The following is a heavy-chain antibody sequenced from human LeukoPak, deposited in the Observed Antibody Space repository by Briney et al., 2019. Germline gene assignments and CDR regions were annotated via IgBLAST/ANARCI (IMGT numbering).Heavy chain of an antibody. CDR3: ARMYYYDSSGYPTQDAFDI. D-gene: IGHD3-22*01. CDR1: GGSISSYY. CDR2: IYYSGST. Sequence: SETLSLTCTVSGGSISSYYWSWIRQPPGKGLEWIGYIYYSGSTNYNPSLKSRVTISVDTFKNQFSLKLSSVTAADTAVYYCARMYYYDSSGYPTQDAFDIWGQGTMVTVSS. J-gene: IGHJ3*02. V-gene: IGHV4-59*01.